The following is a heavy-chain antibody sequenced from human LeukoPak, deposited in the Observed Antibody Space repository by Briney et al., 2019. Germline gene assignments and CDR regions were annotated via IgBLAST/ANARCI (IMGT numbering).Heavy chain of an antibody. D-gene: IGHD3-22*01. J-gene: IGHJ4*02. CDR3: AAHSYYYDSSGYYRPTFFDY. Sequence: SETLSLTCTVSGGSISSSNYYWCWIRQPPGKGLEWIESRYYSGSTYYNPSLKSRVTVSVDTSKKQFSLTLSSVTAADTAVYYCAAHSYYYDSSGYYRPTFFDYWGQGTLVTVSS. CDR1: GGSISSSNYY. V-gene: IGHV4-39*07. CDR2: RYYSGST.